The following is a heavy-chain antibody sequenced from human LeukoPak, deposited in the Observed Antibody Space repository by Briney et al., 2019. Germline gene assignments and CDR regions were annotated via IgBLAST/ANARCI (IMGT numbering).Heavy chain of an antibody. D-gene: IGHD3-22*01. V-gene: IGHV4-59*01. CDR2: IYYSGST. J-gene: IGHJ4*02. Sequence: PSETLSLTCTVSGGSISSYYWSWIRQPPGKGLEWIGYIYYSGSTNDNPSLKSRVTISVDTSKNQFSLKLSSVTAADTAVYYCARDRHYYDSSGYTFFDYWGQGTLVTVFS. CDR3: ARDRHYYDSSGYTFFDY. CDR1: GGSISSYY.